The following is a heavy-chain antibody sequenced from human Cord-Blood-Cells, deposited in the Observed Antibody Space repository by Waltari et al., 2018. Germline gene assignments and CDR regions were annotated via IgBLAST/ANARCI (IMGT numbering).Heavy chain of an antibody. CDR2: INPNRGGT. CDR3: ASGSEYSSSSDY. Sequence: QVQLVQSGAEVKKPGASVKVSCRASGHTFTGYYMHRVRPATGQGLEWMGRINPNRGGTNYAQKFQGRITMTRDTSISTAYMELSSLRSDDTAVYYCASGSEYSSSSDYWGQGTLVTVSS. V-gene: IGHV1-2*06. J-gene: IGHJ4*02. CDR1: GHTFTGYY. D-gene: IGHD6-6*01.